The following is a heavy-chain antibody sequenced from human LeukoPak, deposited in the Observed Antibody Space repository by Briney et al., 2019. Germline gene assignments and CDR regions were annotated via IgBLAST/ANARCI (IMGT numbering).Heavy chain of an antibody. J-gene: IGHJ3*02. CDR3: ARNAFEI. V-gene: IGHV3-30*03. CDR1: GFTFSSYG. Sequence: GRSLRLSCAASGFTFSSYGMHWVRQAPGKGLEWVAVISYDGSNKYYADSVKGRFTISRDNSKNTLYLQMNSLRAEDTAVYYCARNAFEIWGQGTMVTVSS. CDR2: ISYDGSNK.